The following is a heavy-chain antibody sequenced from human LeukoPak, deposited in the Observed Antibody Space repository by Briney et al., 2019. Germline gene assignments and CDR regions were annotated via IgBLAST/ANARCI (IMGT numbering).Heavy chain of an antibody. CDR1: GGSISSYY. V-gene: IGHV4-59*01. Sequence: PSETLSLTCTVSGGSISSYYWSWIRQPPGKGLEWIGYIYYSGSTNYNPSLKSRVTISVDTSKNQFSLKLSSVTAADTAVYYCAREKVQLERLGAFDTWGQGTMVTVSS. CDR3: AREKVQLERLGAFDT. D-gene: IGHD1-1*01. CDR2: IYYSGST. J-gene: IGHJ3*02.